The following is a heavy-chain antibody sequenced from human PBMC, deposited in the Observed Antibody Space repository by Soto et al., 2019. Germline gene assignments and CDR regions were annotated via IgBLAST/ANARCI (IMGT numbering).Heavy chain of an antibody. Sequence: GSLSLSCSASGFTFSSYAMHWGRQAPGKGLEYVSAISINGGSTYYADSVKGRSTISRDNSKNTLYLQMSSLRAEDTAVYYCVKENYDFWSGYSHFDYWGQGTLVTVSS. CDR1: GFTFSSYA. D-gene: IGHD3-3*01. CDR3: VKENYDFWSGYSHFDY. J-gene: IGHJ4*02. V-gene: IGHV3-64D*06. CDR2: ISINGGST.